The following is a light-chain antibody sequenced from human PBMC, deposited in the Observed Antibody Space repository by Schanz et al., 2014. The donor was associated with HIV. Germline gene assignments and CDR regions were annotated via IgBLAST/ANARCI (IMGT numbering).Light chain of an antibody. CDR3: ASYAGSSNLV. CDR2: EVT. J-gene: IGLJ2*01. CDR1: SSDVGGYNY. Sequence: QSALTQPPSASGSPGQSVTISCTGTSSDVGGYNYVSWYQQHPGRAPKLMISEVTKRPSGVPDRFSGAKSGNTASLTVSGLQGGDEADYYCASYAGSSNLVFGGGAKLTVL. V-gene: IGLV2-8*01.